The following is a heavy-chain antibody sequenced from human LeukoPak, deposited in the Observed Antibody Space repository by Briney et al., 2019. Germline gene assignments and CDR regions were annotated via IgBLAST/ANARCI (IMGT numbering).Heavy chain of an antibody. CDR1: GFTFSSYS. CDR3: ARQSPEIQLLFDY. V-gene: IGHV3-21*01. CDR2: ISSSSSYI. Sequence: GGSLRLSCAASGFTFSSYSMNWVRQAPGKGLEWVSSISSSSSYIYYADSVKGRFTISGDNAKNSLYLQMNSLRAEDTAVYYCARQSPEIQLLFDYWGQGTLVTVSS. J-gene: IGHJ4*02. D-gene: IGHD5-18*01.